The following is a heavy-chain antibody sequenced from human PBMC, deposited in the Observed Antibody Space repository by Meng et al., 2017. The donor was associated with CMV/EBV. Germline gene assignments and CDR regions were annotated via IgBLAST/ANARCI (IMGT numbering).Heavy chain of an antibody. CDR2: INQDGSEK. V-gene: IGHV3-7*03. D-gene: IGHD4/OR15-4a*01. Sequence: GESLKISCAASGFTFSSYWMSWVRQAPGKGLEWVANINQDGSEKNYVDSVKGRFTISRDNSKNTLYLQMNSLRAEDTAVYYCAKDQRLTSDPYGMDVWGQGTTVTVSS. J-gene: IGHJ6*02. CDR1: GFTFSSYW. CDR3: AKDQRLTSDPYGMDV.